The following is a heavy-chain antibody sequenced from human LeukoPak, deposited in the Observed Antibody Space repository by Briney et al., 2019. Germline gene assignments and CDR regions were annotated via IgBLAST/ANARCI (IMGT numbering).Heavy chain of an antibody. CDR3: AKDKSYSELYHFDY. CDR2: MKSDGRNK. CDR1: GFTFSNFG. V-gene: IGHV3-30*02. J-gene: IGHJ4*02. Sequence: GGSLRLSCAASGFTFSNFGMHWVRQAPGKGLEWVAFMKSDGRNKYYADSMKGRFTISRDTSKNTLYLQMNSLRPEDTAVYYCAKDKSYSELYHFDYWGQGALVTVSS. D-gene: IGHD3-3*01.